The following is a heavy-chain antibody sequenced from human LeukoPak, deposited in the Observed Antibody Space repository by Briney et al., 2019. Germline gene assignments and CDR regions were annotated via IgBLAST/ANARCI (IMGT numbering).Heavy chain of an antibody. CDR1: GVHVSSRY. V-gene: IGHV3-53*01. D-gene: IGHD3-10*01. CDR3: AAYGSGIPYGMDV. Sequence: GSLRLSCAASGVHVSSRYMSLVRQAPGKGLEWVSVLYYSGNTYYADSVKGRFTISRDNSKNTLYLQMNSLRAGETTAYYCAAYGSGIPYGMDVWGQGTTVTVSS. J-gene: IGHJ6*02. CDR2: LYYSGNT.